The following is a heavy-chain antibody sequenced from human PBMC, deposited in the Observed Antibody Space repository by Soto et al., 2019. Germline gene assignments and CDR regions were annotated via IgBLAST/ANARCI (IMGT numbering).Heavy chain of an antibody. J-gene: IGHJ6*02. D-gene: IGHD6-6*01. CDR2: IKQDGSEK. CDR1: GFTFSSYW. Sequence: GGSLRLSCAASGFTFSSYWMSWARQAPGKGLEWVANIKQDGSEKYYVDSVKGRFTISRDNAKNSLYLQMNSLRAEDTAVYYCARFIAARPERYYYYGMDVWGQGNTVTVSS. CDR3: ARFIAARPERYYYYGMDV. V-gene: IGHV3-7*05.